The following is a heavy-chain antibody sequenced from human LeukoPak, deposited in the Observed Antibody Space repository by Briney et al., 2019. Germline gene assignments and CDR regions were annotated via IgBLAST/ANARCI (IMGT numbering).Heavy chain of an antibody. J-gene: IGHJ4*02. D-gene: IGHD2-2*01. CDR1: GFTFSSYT. CDR3: AREYCSSTSCSFDY. Sequence: GRSLRLSCAASGFTFSSYTMHWVRQAPGKGLEWVAVISYDRSNKYYADSVKGRFTISRDNSKNTLYLQMNSLRAEDTAVYYCAREYCSSTSCSFDYWGQGTLVTVSS. CDR2: ISYDRSNK. V-gene: IGHV3-30-3*01.